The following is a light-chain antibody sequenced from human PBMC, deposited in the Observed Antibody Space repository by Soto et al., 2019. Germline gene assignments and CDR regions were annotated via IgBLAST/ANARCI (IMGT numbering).Light chain of an antibody. CDR2: KAS. CDR3: QQYNSYPYI. CDR1: QSISSW. Sequence: DIPMTQSPSTLSASVGDRVTITCRASQSISSWLAWYQQKPGKGPELLIYKASSLQGGVPSRFSGSGSGTEFTLTISSLQPDDVATYYCQQYNSYPYIFGQGTRLEIK. V-gene: IGKV1-5*03. J-gene: IGKJ2*01.